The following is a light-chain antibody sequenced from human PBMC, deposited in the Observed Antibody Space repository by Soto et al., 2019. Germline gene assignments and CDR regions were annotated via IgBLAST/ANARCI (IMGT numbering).Light chain of an antibody. CDR3: HVWDSRRDHVV. J-gene: IGLJ3*02. CDR2: YDT. CDR1: NIGGKT. Sequence: VLIQPPSVSVAPGKTASITCGGSNIGGKTVHWFQQKPGLAPVVVLYYDTHRPSGIPERFSGSNSGNTATLTITRVDAGDEADYYCHVWDSRRDHVVFGGGTKLTVL. V-gene: IGLV3-21*04.